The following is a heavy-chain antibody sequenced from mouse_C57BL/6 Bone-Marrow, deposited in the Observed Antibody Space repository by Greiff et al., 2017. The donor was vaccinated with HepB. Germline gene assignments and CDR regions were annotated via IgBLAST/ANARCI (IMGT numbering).Heavy chain of an antibody. CDR1: GYTFTSYW. Sequence: QVQLKESGAELVKPGASVKMSCKASGYTFTSYWITWVKQRPGQGLEWIGDIDPGSGSTNYNEKFKGKATLTVDTASSTAYMQLSSLTTEDSAVYSVAKEADCGARFAYWGQGTLVTVSA. CDR3: AKEADCGARFAY. J-gene: IGHJ3*01. CDR2: IDPGSGST. V-gene: IGHV1-55*01.